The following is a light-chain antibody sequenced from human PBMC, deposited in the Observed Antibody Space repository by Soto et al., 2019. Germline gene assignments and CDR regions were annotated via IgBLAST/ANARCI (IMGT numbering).Light chain of an antibody. CDR1: QSVSSTY. CDR2: DAS. Sequence: EIVLTQSPGTLSLSPGERATLSCRASQSVSSTYLIWYQQKPGQAPRLLIYDASNRATGIPARFSGSGSGTDFTLTISSLEPEDFAVYYCQQRSNWPPITFGQGTRLEI. V-gene: IGKV3-11*01. J-gene: IGKJ5*01. CDR3: QQRSNWPPIT.